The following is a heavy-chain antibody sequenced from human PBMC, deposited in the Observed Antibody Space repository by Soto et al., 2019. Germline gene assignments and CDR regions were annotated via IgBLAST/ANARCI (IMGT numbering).Heavy chain of an antibody. CDR1: GYTFTSYA. CDR2: INAGNGNT. CDR3: ASSVGSRTIPGEIFYYMEV. J-gene: IGHJ6*03. V-gene: IGHV1-3*01. Sequence: ASVKVSCKASGYTFTSYAMHWVRQAPGQRLEWMGWINAGNGNTKYSQKFQGRVTITRDTSASTAYMELSSLRSEDTAVYYCASSVGSRTIPGEIFYYMEVWGKGTKVTVSS. D-gene: IGHD3-3*01.